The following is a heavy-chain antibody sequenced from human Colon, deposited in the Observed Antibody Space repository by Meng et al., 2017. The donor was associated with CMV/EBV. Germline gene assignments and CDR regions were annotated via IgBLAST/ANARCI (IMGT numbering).Heavy chain of an antibody. D-gene: IGHD5-18*01. V-gene: IGHV4-34*01. CDR1: GESFSGYY. J-gene: IGHJ4*02. Sequence: SETLSLTCAVYGESFSGYYWTWIRQPPGKGLEWIGEINHSGSTNYNPSLKSRVTASVDMSKKQFSLKLSSVTAADTAVYYCASRAEFVDTALNFRGQGTLVTVSS. CDR2: INHSGST. CDR3: ASRAEFVDTALNF.